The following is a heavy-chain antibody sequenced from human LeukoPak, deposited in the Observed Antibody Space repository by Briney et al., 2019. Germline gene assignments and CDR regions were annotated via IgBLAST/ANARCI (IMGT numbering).Heavy chain of an antibody. J-gene: IGHJ6*02. V-gene: IGHV3-33*03. Sequence: PGRSLRISCTASGFXFSYYGMHWVRQAPGKGLEWGAIIGNDGRKEDYADSVKGRFTISRDNAKNTAYLQMNSLRAEDTAVYYCARWGSSGWYPMDVWGQGTTVTVSS. CDR3: ARWGSSGWYPMDV. CDR1: GFXFSYYG. CDR2: IGNDGRKE. D-gene: IGHD6-19*01.